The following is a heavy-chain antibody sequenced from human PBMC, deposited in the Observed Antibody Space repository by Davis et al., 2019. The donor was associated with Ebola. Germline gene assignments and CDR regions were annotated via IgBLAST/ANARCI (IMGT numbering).Heavy chain of an antibody. Sequence: GESLKISCAASGFTFSSYSIEWVRPAPGMGLEGDSSLSSSSSTIYYADSVKGLFTISRDNAKNSLYRQMNSLRDEDTAVYYCATGGSRYHDAFDIWGQGTMVTVSS. J-gene: IGHJ3*02. CDR3: ATGGSRYHDAFDI. V-gene: IGHV3-48*02. CDR2: LSSSSSTI. D-gene: IGHD2-15*01. CDR1: GFTFSSYS.